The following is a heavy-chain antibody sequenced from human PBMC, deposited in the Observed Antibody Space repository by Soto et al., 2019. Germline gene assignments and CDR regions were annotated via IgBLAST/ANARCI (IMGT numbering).Heavy chain of an antibody. Sequence: EVQVLESGGGLIQPGGSLTLSCAASGFTFSNYAMSWVRQAPGKGLEWVSAISGSGANTYYADSVKGRFTISRDNSKNTLYLQMNSLRAEDTAVYYCARDRGGYYGSGSPPYYYYGMDVWGQGTTVTVSS. CDR1: GFTFSNYA. CDR3: ARDRGGYYGSGSPPYYYYGMDV. J-gene: IGHJ6*02. D-gene: IGHD3-10*01. V-gene: IGHV3-23*01. CDR2: ISGSGANT.